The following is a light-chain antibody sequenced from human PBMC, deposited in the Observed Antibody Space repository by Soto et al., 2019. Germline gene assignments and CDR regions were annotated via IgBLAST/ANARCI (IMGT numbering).Light chain of an antibody. CDR3: QQYTNWPPIT. V-gene: IGKV3-15*01. CDR2: GAS. J-gene: IGKJ4*01. CDR1: QSVSGN. Sequence: EIVMTQSPATLSVSPGERATLSCRASQSVSGNLAWYQQRPGQAPRLLIYGASTRATGIHARFSGSGSGTEFTLSIRSLQSEDFAVYYCQQYTNWPPITFGGGTKVEIK.